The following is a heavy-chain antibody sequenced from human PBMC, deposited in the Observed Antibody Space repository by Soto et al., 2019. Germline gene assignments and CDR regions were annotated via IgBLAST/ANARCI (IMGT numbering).Heavy chain of an antibody. CDR1: GGSVDSYY. D-gene: IGHD2-2*01. CDR3: ARHKYGTSPHFDY. J-gene: IGHJ4*02. V-gene: IGHV4-59*08. Sequence: SETLSLTCTVSGGSVDSYYWSWIRQPPGKGLEWIGYIYYSGSTNYNPSLKSRVTISVDTSKNQLSLRLSSVTAADTAVYYCARHKYGTSPHFDYWGQGTVVTVSS. CDR2: IYYSGST.